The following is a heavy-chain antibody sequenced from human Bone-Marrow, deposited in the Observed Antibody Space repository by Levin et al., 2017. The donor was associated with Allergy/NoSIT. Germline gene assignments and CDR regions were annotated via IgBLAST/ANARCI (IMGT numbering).Heavy chain of an antibody. V-gene: IGHV4-31*03. J-gene: IGHJ3*01. Sequence: SETLSLTCTVSGDSISSRIHYWSWLRQSPGKGLEWLGYIDYSANTYYNPSLKSRLTMSIDTSKNQFSLKVSSVTAADTAIYYCARSDSHNSGSLPFDAFDVWGQGPLVTVSS. CDR2: IDYSANT. D-gene: IGHD3-10*01. CDR1: GDSISSRIHY. CDR3: ARSDSHNSGSLPFDAFDV.